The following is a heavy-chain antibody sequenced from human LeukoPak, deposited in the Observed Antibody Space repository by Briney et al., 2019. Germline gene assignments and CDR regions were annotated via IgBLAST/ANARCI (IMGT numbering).Heavy chain of an antibody. D-gene: IGHD3-10*01. CDR2: INHSGST. Sequence: SETLSLTCAVHDGSFSGYYWSWIRQPPGKGLEWIGEINHSGSTNYNPSLESRVTISVDTSKNQFSLKLTSVTAADTAVYYCAGRRFGELFSSWGQGTQVTVSS. CDR3: AGRRFGELFSS. V-gene: IGHV4-34*01. J-gene: IGHJ5*02. CDR1: DGSFSGYY.